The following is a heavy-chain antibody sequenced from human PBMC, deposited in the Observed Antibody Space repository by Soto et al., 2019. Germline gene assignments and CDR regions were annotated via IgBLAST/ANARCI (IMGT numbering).Heavy chain of an antibody. CDR2: IYSGGST. Sequence: PGGSLRLSCAASGFTVSSNYMSWVRQAPGKGLEWVSVIYSGGSTYYADSVKGRFTISRHNSKNTLYLQMNSLRAEDTAVYYCAGTRYSSSWYGGPFDYWGQGTLVTVS. D-gene: IGHD6-13*01. V-gene: IGHV3-53*04. CDR3: AGTRYSSSWYGGPFDY. CDR1: GFTVSSNY. J-gene: IGHJ4*02.